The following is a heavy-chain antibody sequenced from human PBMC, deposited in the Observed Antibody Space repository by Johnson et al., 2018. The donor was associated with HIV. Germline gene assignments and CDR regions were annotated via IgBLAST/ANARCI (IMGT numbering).Heavy chain of an antibody. CDR3: ARVTYYYDTQAFDF. CDR2: INSDGSST. J-gene: IGHJ3*01. V-gene: IGHV3-74*01. D-gene: IGHD3-22*01. Sequence: EVHLVESGGGFVQPGGSLRLSCAASGFTFSNYWMHWVRLAPGKGLVWVSRINSDGSSTNYADSVKGRFTISRDNAKNTLYLQMNSLRAEDTAVYYCARVTYYYDTQAFDFWGQGTMVTVSS. CDR1: GFTFSNYW.